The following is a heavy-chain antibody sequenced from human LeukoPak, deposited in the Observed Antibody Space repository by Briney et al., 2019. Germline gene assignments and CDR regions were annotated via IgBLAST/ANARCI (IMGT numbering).Heavy chain of an antibody. CDR2: IYTSGST. D-gene: IGHD2-15*01. CDR3: AREANCSGGSCYSVYYYYYMDV. V-gene: IGHV4-4*07. CDR1: GGSISSYY. J-gene: IGHJ6*03. Sequence: SETLSLTCTVSGGSISSYYWSWIRQPAGKGLEWIGRIYTSGSTNYNPSLKSRVTISVDTSKNQFSLKLSSVTAAGTAVYYCAREANCSGGSCYSVYYYYYMDVWGKGTTVTISS.